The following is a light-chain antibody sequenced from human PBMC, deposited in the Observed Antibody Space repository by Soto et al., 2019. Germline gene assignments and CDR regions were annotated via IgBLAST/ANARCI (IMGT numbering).Light chain of an antibody. CDR2: DNI. CDR1: TSNIGNNS. V-gene: IGLV1-51*01. J-gene: IGLJ1*01. CDR3: GSWDSSLSAYV. Sequence: QSVLTQPPSLSAAPGQKVTISCSGSTSNIGNNSVCWYQQLPGTAPKLLIYDNIKRPSGIPDRFSGSRSGTSATLGITGLQTGDEAEYYCGSWDSSLSAYVFGSGTKLTVL.